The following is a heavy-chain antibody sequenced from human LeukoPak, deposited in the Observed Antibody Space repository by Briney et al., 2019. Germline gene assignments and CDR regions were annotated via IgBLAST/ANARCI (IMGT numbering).Heavy chain of an antibody. J-gene: IGHJ6*03. Sequence: GGSLRLSCAASRFTLNTYAMNWVRQAPGKGLEWVSSISSSSSYIYYADSVKGRFTISRDNAKNSLYLQMNSLRDEDTAVYYCARDSSGWRYYYYYMDVWGKGTTVTVSS. CDR1: RFTLNTYA. D-gene: IGHD6-19*01. CDR2: ISSSSSYI. V-gene: IGHV3-21*01. CDR3: ARDSSGWRYYYYYMDV.